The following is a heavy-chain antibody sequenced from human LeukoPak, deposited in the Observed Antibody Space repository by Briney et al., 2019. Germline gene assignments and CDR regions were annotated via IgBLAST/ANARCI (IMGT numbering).Heavy chain of an antibody. CDR2: INWIGGST. Sequence: PGGSLRLSCAASGFTFDDYGMSWVRQVPGKGLEWVSGINWIGGSTVYADSVQGGFTISRDNAKNSLYLQMNSLRADDTALYYCAKNWGSFSWFFDLWGRGTLVTVSS. CDR1: GFTFDDYG. V-gene: IGHV3-20*04. CDR3: AKNWGSFSWFFDL. D-gene: IGHD2/OR15-2a*01. J-gene: IGHJ2*01.